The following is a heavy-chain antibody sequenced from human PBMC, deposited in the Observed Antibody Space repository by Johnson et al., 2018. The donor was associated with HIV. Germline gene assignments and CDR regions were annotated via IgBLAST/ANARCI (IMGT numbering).Heavy chain of an antibody. V-gene: IGHV3-30-3*01. J-gene: IGHJ3*02. CDR2: ISYDGSNK. D-gene: IGHD3-22*01. Sequence: VQLVESGGGVVQPGRSLRLSCAASGFTFSSYAMHWVRQAPGKGLEWVAVISYDGSNKYYADSVKGRFTISRDNSKNTLYLQMNSLRAEDTAVYYCARGGYYDSKPYDAFDIWGQGTMVTVSS. CDR3: ARGGYYDSKPYDAFDI. CDR1: GFTFSSYA.